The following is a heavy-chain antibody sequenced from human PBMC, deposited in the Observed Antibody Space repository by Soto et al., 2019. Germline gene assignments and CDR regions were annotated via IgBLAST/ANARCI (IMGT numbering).Heavy chain of an antibody. CDR3: ATALIVGASRLFDY. J-gene: IGHJ4*02. D-gene: IGHD1-26*01. V-gene: IGHV1-24*01. Sequence: ASVKVSCKVSGYTLTELSMHWVRQAPGKGLEWMGGFDPEDGETIYAQKFQGRVTMTEDTSTDTVYMELSSLRSEDTAVYYCATALIVGASRLFDYWGQGTLVTVSS. CDR2: FDPEDGET. CDR1: GYTLTELS.